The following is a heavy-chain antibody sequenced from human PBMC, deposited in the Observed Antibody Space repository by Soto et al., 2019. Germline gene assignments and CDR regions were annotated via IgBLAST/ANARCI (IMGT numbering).Heavy chain of an antibody. J-gene: IGHJ5*02. CDR3: ARVGGEGYCSGGSCYGWYWFDP. CDR2: INAGNGNT. Sequence: VASVKVSCKASGYTFTSYAMHWVRQAPGQRLEWMGWINAGNGNTKYSQKFQGRVTITRDTSASTAYMELSSLRSEDTAVYYCARVGGEGYCSGGSCYGWYWFDPWGQGTLVTVSS. CDR1: GYTFTSYA. D-gene: IGHD2-15*01. V-gene: IGHV1-3*01.